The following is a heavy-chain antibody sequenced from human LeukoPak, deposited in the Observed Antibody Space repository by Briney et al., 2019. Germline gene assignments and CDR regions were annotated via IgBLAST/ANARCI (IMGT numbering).Heavy chain of an antibody. D-gene: IGHD3-9*01. J-gene: IGHJ4*02. CDR2: VSYSGPT. Sequence: SETLSLTCTVSGGSTSSHSYFWGWIRQPPGKGLEWIGSVSYSGPTYYNPSLKSRVTISVDTSKNQFSLKLSSVTAADTAVYYCARGPENYDILTGYYALPFDYWGQGTLVTVSS. V-gene: IGHV4-39*07. CDR1: GGSTSSHSYF. CDR3: ARGPENYDILTGYYALPFDY.